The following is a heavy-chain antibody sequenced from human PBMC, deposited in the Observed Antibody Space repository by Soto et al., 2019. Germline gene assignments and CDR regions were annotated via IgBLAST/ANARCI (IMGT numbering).Heavy chain of an antibody. CDR2: INPGGGST. D-gene: IGHD3-3*01. CDR3: FRDVGD. V-gene: IGHV1-46*03. CDR1: GYTFTSQY. J-gene: IGHJ4*02. Sequence: QVQLVQSGAEVKKPGASVKVSCKAPGYTFTSQYIHWVRQAPGQGLEWMAMINPGGGSTTYAQKFQGRVTITRDPSKTTVYMELISLTSEDTAMYYCFRDVGDWGQGTLVTVSS.